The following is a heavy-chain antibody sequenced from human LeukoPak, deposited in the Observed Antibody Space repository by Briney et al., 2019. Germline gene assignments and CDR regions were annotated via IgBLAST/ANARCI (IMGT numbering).Heavy chain of an antibody. CDR1: GYTFTSYA. CDR3: AREPLNTAMVTFDY. V-gene: IGHV7-4-1*02. CDR2: INTNTGNP. Sequence: ASVKVSCKASGYTFTSYAMNWVRQAPGQGLEWMGWINTNTGNPTYAQGLTGRFVFSLDTSVSTAYLQTSSLKAEDTAVYYCAREPLNTAMVTFDYWGQGTLVTVSS. D-gene: IGHD5-18*01. J-gene: IGHJ4*02.